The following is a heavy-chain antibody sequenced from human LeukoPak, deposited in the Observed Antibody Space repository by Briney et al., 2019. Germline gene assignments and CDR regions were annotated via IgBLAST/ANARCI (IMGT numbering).Heavy chain of an antibody. Sequence: ASVKVSCKASGYTFIDYYLHWVRQAPGQGLEWMAWIDPKNGVTNYAQKFQGRVTVTGDTSVSTAYMELSRLSSDDTAVYYCARGPGVVGFDYWGRGSLVVVSS. J-gene: IGHJ4*02. V-gene: IGHV1-2*02. CDR2: IDPKNGVT. CDR1: GYTFIDYY. D-gene: IGHD2-15*01. CDR3: ARGPGVVGFDY.